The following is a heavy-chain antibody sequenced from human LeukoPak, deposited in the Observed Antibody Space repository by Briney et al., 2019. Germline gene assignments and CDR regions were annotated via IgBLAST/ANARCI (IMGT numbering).Heavy chain of an antibody. D-gene: IGHD3-22*01. J-gene: IGHJ4*02. CDR3: ARGTRRWYYDSSGYPRPGFDY. V-gene: IGHV4-4*07. Sequence: KPSETLSLICTVSGGSISSYYWSWIRQPAGKGLEWIGRIYTSGSTNYNPSLKSRVTMSVDTSKNQFSLKLSSVTAADTAVYYCARGTRRWYYDSSGYPRPGFDYWGQGTLVTVSS. CDR1: GGSISSYY. CDR2: IYTSGST.